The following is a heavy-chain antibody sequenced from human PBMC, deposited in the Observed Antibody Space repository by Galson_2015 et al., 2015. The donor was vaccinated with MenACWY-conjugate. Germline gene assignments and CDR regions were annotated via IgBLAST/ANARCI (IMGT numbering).Heavy chain of an antibody. D-gene: IGHD3-10*01. J-gene: IGHJ4*02. V-gene: IGHV4-59*01. Sequence: ETLSLTCTVSGGSISSYYWNWIRQPPGKGLEWIGYVYYSGSTNYSPSLKSRVTISVDTSKNQFSLKLTSVTAADTAVYYCARDISMVRGVMGLWGQGTLVTVSS. CDR3: ARDISMVRGVMGL. CDR2: VYYSGST. CDR1: GGSISSYY.